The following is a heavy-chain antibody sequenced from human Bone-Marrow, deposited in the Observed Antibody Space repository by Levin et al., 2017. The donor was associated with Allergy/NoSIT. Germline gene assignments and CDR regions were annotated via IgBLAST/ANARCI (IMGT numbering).Heavy chain of an antibody. CDR3: AKALGIGAGGYYFDY. J-gene: IGHJ4*02. D-gene: IGHD3-10*01. V-gene: IGHV3-43*01. CDR1: GFSFEDYT. Sequence: QTGGSLRLSCEASGFSFEDYTMHWVRQAPGKGLEWVSFMNWDGSNTNYADSVKGRFTISRDNSKNSLYLQMNSLRSDDTALYFCAKALGIGAGGYYFDYWGQGTLVTVSS. CDR2: MNWDGSNT.